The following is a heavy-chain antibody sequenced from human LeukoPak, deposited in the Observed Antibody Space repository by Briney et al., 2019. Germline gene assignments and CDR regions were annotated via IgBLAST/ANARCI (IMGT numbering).Heavy chain of an antibody. CDR3: ARDYYCSGGSCYGFDY. Sequence: GGXXXLSCAASGFTFSSYAMHWVRQAPGXXXXXGAVISYDGSNKYYADSVKGRFTISRDNSKNTLYLQMNSLRAEDTAVYYCARDYYCSGGSCYGFDYWGQGTLVTVSS. CDR2: ISYDGSNK. CDR1: GFTFSSYA. J-gene: IGHJ4*02. D-gene: IGHD2-15*01. V-gene: IGHV3-30-3*01.